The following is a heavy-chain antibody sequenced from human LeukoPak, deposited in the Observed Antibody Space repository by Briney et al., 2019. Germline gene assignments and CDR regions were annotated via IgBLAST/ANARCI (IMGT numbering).Heavy chain of an antibody. D-gene: IGHD2-8*01. CDR1: GGSISSSSYY. CDR3: AREGVFGTPAPAFDI. V-gene: IGHV4-39*07. Sequence: SGTLSPTCTVSGGSISSSSYYWGWIRQPPGKGLEWIGSIYYSGSTYYNPSLKSRVTISVDTSKNRFSLKLSSVTAADTAVYYCAREGVFGTPAPAFDIWGQGTMVTVSS. J-gene: IGHJ3*02. CDR2: IYYSGST.